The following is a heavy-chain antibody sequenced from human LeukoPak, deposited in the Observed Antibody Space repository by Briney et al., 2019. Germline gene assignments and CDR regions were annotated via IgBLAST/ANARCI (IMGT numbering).Heavy chain of an antibody. CDR1: GFTFSSYA. Sequence: QPGGSLRLSCAASGFTFSSYAMHWVRQAPGKGLEWVAVISYDGSNKYYADSVKGRFTISRDNSKNTLYLQMNSLRAEDTAVYYCANLMSSGWYYEFRGYFQHWGQGTLVTVSS. D-gene: IGHD6-19*01. CDR3: ANLMSSGWYYEFRGYFQH. V-gene: IGHV3-30-3*01. J-gene: IGHJ1*01. CDR2: ISYDGSNK.